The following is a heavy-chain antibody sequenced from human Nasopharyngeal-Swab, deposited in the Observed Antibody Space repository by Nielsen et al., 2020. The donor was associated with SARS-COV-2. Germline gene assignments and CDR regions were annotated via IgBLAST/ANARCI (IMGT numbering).Heavy chain of an antibody. CDR1: GFTFSSYA. J-gene: IGHJ4*02. Sequence: GESLKISCAASGFTFSSYAMHWVRQAPGKGLEWVAVIWYDGSNKYYADSVKGRFTISRDNSKNTLYLQMNSLRAEDTAVYYCAKQSWGYSYGYYFDYWGQGTLVTVSS. D-gene: IGHD5-18*01. CDR2: IWYDGSNK. V-gene: IGHV3-33*06. CDR3: AKQSWGYSYGYYFDY.